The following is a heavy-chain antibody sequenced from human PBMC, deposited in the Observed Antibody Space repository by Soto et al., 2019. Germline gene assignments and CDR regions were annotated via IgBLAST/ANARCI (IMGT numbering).Heavy chain of an antibody. CDR3: AREKSPDRLFDY. Sequence: ASVKVSCKASGGTFSSYAISWVRQAPGQGLEWMGGIIPIFGTANYAQKFQGRVTITADESTSTAYMELSSLRSEDTAVYYCAREKSPDRLFDYWGQGTLVTVSS. V-gene: IGHV1-69*13. CDR1: GGTFSSYA. J-gene: IGHJ4*02. D-gene: IGHD2-15*01. CDR2: IIPIFGTA.